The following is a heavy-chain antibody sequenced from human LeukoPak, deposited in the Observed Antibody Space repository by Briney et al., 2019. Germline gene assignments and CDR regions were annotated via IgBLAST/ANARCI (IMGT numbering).Heavy chain of an antibody. Sequence: GSLRLSCAASGFTFSSYSMNWVRQAPGKGLEWVSSISSSSSYIYYADSVKGRFTISRDNAKNSLYLQMNSLRAEDTAVYYCARKGPDYYMDVWGKGTTVTVSS. CDR3: ARKGPDYYMDV. CDR1: GFTFSSYS. CDR2: ISSSSSYI. J-gene: IGHJ6*03. V-gene: IGHV3-21*01.